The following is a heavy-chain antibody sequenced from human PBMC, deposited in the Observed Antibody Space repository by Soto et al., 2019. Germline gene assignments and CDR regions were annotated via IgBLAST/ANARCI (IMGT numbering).Heavy chain of an antibody. Sequence: HLQESGPGLLKPSGTLSLTCDVSGGSISSSSWWTWFRQSPGKGMEWIGEIYHAGSPNYNPAFQSRVTILADKSKNHFSLRLTSVTAADTAIYYCARGLSFRGDFDVWGQGTTVTVSS. D-gene: IGHD2-21*02. J-gene: IGHJ3*01. V-gene: IGHV4-4*02. CDR1: GGSISSSSW. CDR3: ARGLSFRGDFDV. CDR2: IYHAGSP.